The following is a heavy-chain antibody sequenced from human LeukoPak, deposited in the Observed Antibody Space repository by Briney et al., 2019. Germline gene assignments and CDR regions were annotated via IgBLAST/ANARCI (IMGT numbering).Heavy chain of an antibody. CDR2: IRYDGRNK. V-gene: IGHV3-30*02. CDR3: AKFADFWSGPEGYNWFDP. D-gene: IGHD3-3*01. CDR1: GFIFSSYG. J-gene: IGHJ5*02. Sequence: PGGSLRLSCAASGFIFSSYGMHWVRQAPGKGLEWVAFIRYDGRNKYYADSVKGRFTVSRDNSKNTLYLQMNSLRAEDTAVYYCAKFADFWSGPEGYNWFDPWGQGTLVTVSS.